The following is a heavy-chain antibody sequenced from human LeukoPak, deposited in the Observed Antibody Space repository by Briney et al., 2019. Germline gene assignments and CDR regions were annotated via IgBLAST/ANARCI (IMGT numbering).Heavy chain of an antibody. Sequence: GGSLRLSCAASGFTFSSYSMNWVRQAPGKGLEWVSSISSSSSYIYYADSVKGRFTISRDNAKNSLYLQMNSLRAEDTAVYYCAREFVLAGYSAYYFDYWGQGTLVTVSS. CDR2: ISSSSSYI. CDR1: GFTFSSYS. J-gene: IGHJ4*02. CDR3: AREFVLAGYSAYYFDY. D-gene: IGHD3-9*01. V-gene: IGHV3-21*01.